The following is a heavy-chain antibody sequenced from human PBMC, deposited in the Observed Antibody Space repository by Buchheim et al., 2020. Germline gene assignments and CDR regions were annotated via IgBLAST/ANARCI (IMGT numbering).Heavy chain of an antibody. Sequence: EVQLVESGGGLVQPGGSLRLSCVGSEFTFSSYWISWVRQAPGKGLEWVGNIKQDGSEKIYVDSVKGRFTISRDNVQNSLYLQLNSLRAEDTAVYYCARHFGYNYGGGYFYYLDVWGKGTT. V-gene: IGHV3-7*01. CDR3: ARHFGYNYGGGYFYYLDV. CDR2: IKQDGSEK. J-gene: IGHJ6*03. D-gene: IGHD5-18*01. CDR1: EFTFSSYW.